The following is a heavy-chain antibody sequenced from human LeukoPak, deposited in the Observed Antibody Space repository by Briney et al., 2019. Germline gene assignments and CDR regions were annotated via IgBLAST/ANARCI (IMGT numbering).Heavy chain of an antibody. CDR1: GLSFSNYA. Sequence: GGSLRLSCAASGLSFSNYAMSWVRQAPGKGLEWVSTISNRARSTYYADSVKGRFTISGDNSKNTLYLLMNSLRAEDTAVYYCAKALLYCGVDCSVNVGDYWGQGTLVTVSS. V-gene: IGHV3-23*01. D-gene: IGHD2-21*02. CDR3: AKALLYCGVDCSVNVGDY. CDR2: ISNRARST. J-gene: IGHJ4*02.